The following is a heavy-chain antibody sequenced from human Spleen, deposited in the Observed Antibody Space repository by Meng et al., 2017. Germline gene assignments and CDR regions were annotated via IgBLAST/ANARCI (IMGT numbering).Heavy chain of an antibody. J-gene: IGHJ1*01. CDR1: GFTISNYW. V-gene: IGHV3-7*01. D-gene: IGHD4-17*01. Sequence: GSLRLSCAASGFTISNYWMSWVRQAPGKGLEWVANIKEDGSEKYYVDSVKGRFTISRDNAKNSVFLQMNSLRDEDTAVYYCARVGATVTTISHDWGQGTLVTVSS. CDR2: IKEDGSEK. CDR3: ARVGATVTTISHD.